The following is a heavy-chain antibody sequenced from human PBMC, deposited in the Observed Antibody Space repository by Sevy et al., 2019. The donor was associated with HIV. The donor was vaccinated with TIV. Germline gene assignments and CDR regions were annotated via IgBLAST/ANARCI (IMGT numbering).Heavy chain of an antibody. Sequence: GGSLRLSCAASGLSFDNAWMNWVRQAPGKGLEWVGRIRSYTDGGTKENAAPVRGRFSISRDDSRNTVYLQMNSLKTEDAAVYYCATHSMMGHGDLSPYYFDYWGQGTLVTVSS. CDR2: IRSYTDGGTK. J-gene: IGHJ4*02. CDR3: ATHSMMGHGDLSPYYFDY. D-gene: IGHD3-10*01. V-gene: IGHV3-15*07. CDR1: GLSFDNAW.